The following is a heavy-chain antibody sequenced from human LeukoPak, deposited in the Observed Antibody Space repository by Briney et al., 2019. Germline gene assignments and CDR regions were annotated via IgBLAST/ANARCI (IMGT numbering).Heavy chain of an antibody. CDR2: IYPRDGST. CDR1: GYIFTNNY. V-gene: IGHV1-46*01. Sequence: ASVKVSCKASGYIFTNNYLHWVRQAPGQGLEWMGMIYPRDGSTSYAQNFQGRVTVTRDTSTTTVHMELRGLRSKDTAVYYCARDQEGFDYWGQGAVVTVSS. J-gene: IGHJ4*02. CDR3: ARDQEGFDY.